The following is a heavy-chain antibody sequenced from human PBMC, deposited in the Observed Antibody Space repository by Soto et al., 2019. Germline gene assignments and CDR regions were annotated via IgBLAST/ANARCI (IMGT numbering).Heavy chain of an antibody. Sequence: LRLSCAASGFTVSSNYMSLVRQAPGKGLEWVSVIYSGGSTYYADSVKGRFTISRDNSKNTLYLQMNSLRAEDTAVYYCARVREYSYGWSRFDYWGQGTLVTVSS. CDR1: GFTVSSNY. CDR3: ARVREYSYGWSRFDY. J-gene: IGHJ4*02. D-gene: IGHD5-18*01. V-gene: IGHV3-53*01. CDR2: IYSGGST.